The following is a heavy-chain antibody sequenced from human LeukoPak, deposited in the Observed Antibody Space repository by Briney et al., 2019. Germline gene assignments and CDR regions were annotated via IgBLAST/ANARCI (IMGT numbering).Heavy chain of an antibody. CDR2: ISSSSSYI. Sequence: PGGSLRLSCAASGFTFSSYSMNWVRQAPGKGLEWVSSISSSSSYIYYADSVKGRFTISRDNAKNSLYLQMNSLRAEDTAVYYCALHHRPRYYEDAFDIWGQGTMVTVSS. D-gene: IGHD3-22*01. V-gene: IGHV3-21*01. CDR3: ALHHRPRYYEDAFDI. J-gene: IGHJ3*02. CDR1: GFTFSSYS.